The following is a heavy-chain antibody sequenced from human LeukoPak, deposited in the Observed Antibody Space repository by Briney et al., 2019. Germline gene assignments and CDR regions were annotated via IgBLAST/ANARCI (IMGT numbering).Heavy chain of an antibody. J-gene: IGHJ4*02. CDR1: GLSLSKPH. CDR3: ARDGSGYFDY. CDR2: ISYDGSNK. V-gene: IGHV3-30-3*01. D-gene: IGHD3-3*01. Sequence: GGSLRLSCVGSGLSLSKPHMHWVRQAPGKGPEWVAVISYDGSNKYYADSVKGRFTISRDNSKNTLYLQMNSLRAEDTAVYYCARDGSGYFDYWGQGTLVTVSS.